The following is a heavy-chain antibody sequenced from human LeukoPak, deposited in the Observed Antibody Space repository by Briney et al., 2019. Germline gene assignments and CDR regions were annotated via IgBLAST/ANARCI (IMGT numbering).Heavy chain of an antibody. Sequence: PGGSVRLSCAAWGFTFDDYDMHWVRNAPGKGLEWLSGFSWNSGSIGYADSVKGRFTISRDNAKNSLYLQMNSLRAEDTALYYCAKDIKESIAAPPTWFDPWGQGTLVTVSS. CDR2: FSWNSGSI. V-gene: IGHV3-9*01. D-gene: IGHD6-6*01. CDR3: AKDIKESIAAPPTWFDP. J-gene: IGHJ5*02. CDR1: GFTFDDYD.